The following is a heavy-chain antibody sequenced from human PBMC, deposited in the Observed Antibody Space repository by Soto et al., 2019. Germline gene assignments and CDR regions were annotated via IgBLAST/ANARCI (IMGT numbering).Heavy chain of an antibody. CDR3: AHSSLGYCSSTSCYTADY. J-gene: IGHJ4*02. V-gene: IGHV2-5*01. CDR2: IYWNDDK. Sequence: QITLKESGPTLVNPTQTLTLTCTFSGFSLSTSGVGVGWIRQPPGKALEWLALIYWNDDKRYSPSLKSRLTITKDTSKNQVVLTMTSMDPVYTATYYCAHSSLGYCSSTSCYTADYWGQGTLVTVSS. CDR1: GFSLSTSGVG. D-gene: IGHD2-2*02.